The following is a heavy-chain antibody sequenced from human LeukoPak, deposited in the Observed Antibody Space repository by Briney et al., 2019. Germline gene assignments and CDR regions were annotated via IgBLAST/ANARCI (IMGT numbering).Heavy chain of an antibody. V-gene: IGHV1-18*01. Sequence: ASVKVSCKASGYTFTSYGISWVRQAPGQGLEWMGWISAYNGNTNYAQKLQGRVTMTTDTSTSTAYMELSSLRSEDTAIYYCARRSDLDYYYYAMDVWGQGTTVTVSS. J-gene: IGHJ6*02. CDR1: GYTFTSYG. CDR2: ISAYNGNT. CDR3: ARRSDLDYYYYAMDV. D-gene: IGHD1-26*01.